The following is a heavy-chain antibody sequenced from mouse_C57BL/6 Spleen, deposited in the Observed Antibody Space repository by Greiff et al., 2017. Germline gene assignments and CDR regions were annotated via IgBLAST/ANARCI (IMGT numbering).Heavy chain of an antibody. Sequence: DVKLVESGGGLVKPGGSLKLSCAASGFTFSDYGMHWVRQAPEKGLEWVAYISSGSSTIYYADTVKGRFTISRDNAKNTLFLQMTSLRSEDTAMYYCARDYGSGRDYWGQGTTLTVSS. CDR3: ARDYGSGRDY. D-gene: IGHD1-1*01. V-gene: IGHV5-17*01. CDR1: GFTFSDYG. CDR2: ISSGSSTI. J-gene: IGHJ2*01.